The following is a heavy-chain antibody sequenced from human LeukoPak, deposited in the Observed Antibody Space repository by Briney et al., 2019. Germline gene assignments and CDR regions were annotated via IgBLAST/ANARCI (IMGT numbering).Heavy chain of an antibody. CDR1: GFTFSSYG. CDR2: ISGSGGST. J-gene: IGHJ4*02. V-gene: IGHV3-23*01. D-gene: IGHD4-17*01. CDR3: TKDDDYGESDYFDY. Sequence: GGSLRLSCAASGFTFSSYGMHWVRQAPGKGLEWVSAISGSGGSTYYADSVKGRFTISRDNSKNTLYLQMNSLRAEDTAVYYCTKDDDYGESDYFDYWGQGTLVTVSS.